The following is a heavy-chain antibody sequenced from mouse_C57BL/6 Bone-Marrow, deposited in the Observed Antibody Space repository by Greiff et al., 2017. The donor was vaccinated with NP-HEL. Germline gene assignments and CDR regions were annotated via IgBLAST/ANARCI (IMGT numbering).Heavy chain of an antibody. J-gene: IGHJ4*01. Sequence: QVQLQQPGAELVRPGSSVKLSCKASGYTFTSYWMDWVKQRPGQGLEWIGNIYPSDSETHYNQKFKDKATLTVDKSSSTAYMQLSSLTSEDSAVYYCARRYGNDYAMDYWGQGTSVTVSS. CDR3: ARRYGNDYAMDY. CDR1: GYTFTSYW. CDR2: IYPSDSET. V-gene: IGHV1-61*01. D-gene: IGHD2-1*01.